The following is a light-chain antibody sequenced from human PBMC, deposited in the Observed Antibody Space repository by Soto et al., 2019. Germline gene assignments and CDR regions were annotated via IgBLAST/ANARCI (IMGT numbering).Light chain of an antibody. CDR3: QQFSSYPLT. Sequence: DIVMTQSPDSLAVSLGERATINCKSSQSILYSSNNKNYLVWYQQKPGQAPRLLIYGASTRATGVPARFSGGGSGTDFTLTISRLEPEDFAVYYCQQFSSYPLTFGGGTKVDIK. CDR2: GAS. V-gene: IGKV4-1*01. J-gene: IGKJ4*01. CDR1: QSILYSSNNKNY.